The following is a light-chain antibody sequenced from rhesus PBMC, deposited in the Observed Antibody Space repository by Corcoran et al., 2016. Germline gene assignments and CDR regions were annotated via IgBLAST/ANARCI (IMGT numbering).Light chain of an antibody. CDR1: SDDIGRYDY. CDR3: AAWDDNLRIPS. J-gene: IGLJ2*01. Sequence: QAALTQPPSVSGSPGQSVTISCTGTSDDIGRYDYVSWYQQHPGTVPKLIIFELTKRPSGVSDRFSGSKSGTSASLAITGLRSEDEADYYCAAWDDNLRIPSFGGGTRLTVL. CDR2: ELT. V-gene: IGLV2-23*01.